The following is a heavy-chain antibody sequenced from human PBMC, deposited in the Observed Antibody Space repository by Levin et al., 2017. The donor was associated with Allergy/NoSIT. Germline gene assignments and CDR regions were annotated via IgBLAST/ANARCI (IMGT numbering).Heavy chain of an antibody. CDR3: ARETYGMDV. J-gene: IGHJ6*02. Sequence: SETLSLTCTVSGGSINSYSWNWIRQPPGKGLEWIGYIFYSGSANYNPSLQSRVTISVDTSKNQFSLQLSSVTAADTAVYYCARETYGMDVWGQGTTVTVSS. V-gene: IGHV4-59*01. CDR2: IFYSGSA. CDR1: GGSINSYS.